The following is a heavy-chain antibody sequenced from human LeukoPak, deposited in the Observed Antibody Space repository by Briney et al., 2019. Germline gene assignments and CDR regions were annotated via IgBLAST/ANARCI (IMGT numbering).Heavy chain of an antibody. V-gene: IGHV5-51*01. Sequence: GESLKISCKGSGYHFTTYWIGWVRQMPGKGLEWMGIIYPGDSHARYSPSFQGQVTISADKSISTAYLQWSSLEASDTAMYYCARRGGDPAFDYWGQGTLVIVSS. D-gene: IGHD4-17*01. J-gene: IGHJ4*02. CDR3: ARRGGDPAFDY. CDR1: GYHFTTYW. CDR2: IYPGDSHA.